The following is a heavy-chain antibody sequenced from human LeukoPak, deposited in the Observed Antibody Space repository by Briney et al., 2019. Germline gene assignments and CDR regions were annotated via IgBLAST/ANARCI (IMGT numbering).Heavy chain of an antibody. CDR1: GGSLSSDGYY. CDR3: ASPMPFMDRGLHGIVGFDV. Sequence: SQTLSLTCTVSGGSLSSDGYYGRWIRQPPGKGPEWIVHIQHSGSTHYNSSLKSRVPISMYRSKNQFSLKLNSVTAADTAVYYCASPMPFMDRGLHGIVGFDVWGQGTMVTVSS. V-gene: IGHV4-30-2*01. D-gene: IGHD2-15*01. CDR2: IQHSGST. J-gene: IGHJ3*01.